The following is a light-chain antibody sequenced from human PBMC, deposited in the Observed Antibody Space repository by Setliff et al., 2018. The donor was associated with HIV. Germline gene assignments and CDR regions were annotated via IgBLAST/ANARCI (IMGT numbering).Light chain of an antibody. Sequence: TQPPSASGTPGQRVTISCSGSSSNIGSNTVNWYQQLPGTAPKLLIYDNNKRPSGIPDRFSGSKSGTSATLGITGLQTGDEADYYCGTWDSSLSSYVFGNGTKVTVL. CDR1: SSNIGSNT. CDR3: GTWDSSLSSYV. V-gene: IGLV1-51*01. J-gene: IGLJ1*01. CDR2: DNN.